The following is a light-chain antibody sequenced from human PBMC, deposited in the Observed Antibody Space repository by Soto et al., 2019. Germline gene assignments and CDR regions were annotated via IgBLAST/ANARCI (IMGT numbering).Light chain of an antibody. J-gene: IGKJ1*01. CDR1: QSVNSN. CDR2: GAS. CDR3: QQYGSSPPWT. Sequence: EIMMTQSPVTLSVSPGERATLSCRASQSVNSNLAWYQQKPGQAPRLLIYGASTRATGIPASFIGSGSGTDFTLTISRLEPEDFAVYYCQQYGSSPPWTFGQGTKVDSK. V-gene: IGKV3-20*01.